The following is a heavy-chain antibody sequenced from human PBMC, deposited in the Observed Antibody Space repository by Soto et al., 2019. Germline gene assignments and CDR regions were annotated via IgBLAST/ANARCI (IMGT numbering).Heavy chain of an antibody. J-gene: IGHJ3*02. CDR1: GFTFSSYA. CDR2: ISYDGSNK. V-gene: IGHV3-30-3*01. D-gene: IGHD3-3*01. Sequence: QVQLVESGGGVVQPGRSLRLSCAASGFTFSSYAMHWVRQAPGKGLEWVAVISYDGSNKYYADSVKGRFTISRDNSKNTLYLQMNSLRAEDTAVYYCARDLTVFYAFDIWGQGTMVTVSS. CDR3: ARDLTVFYAFDI.